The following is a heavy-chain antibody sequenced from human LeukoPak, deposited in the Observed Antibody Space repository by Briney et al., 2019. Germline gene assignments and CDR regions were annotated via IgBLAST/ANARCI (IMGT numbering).Heavy chain of an antibody. CDR2: IYYSGST. D-gene: IGHD6-19*01. J-gene: IGHJ4*02. CDR1: GGSVSSSSYY. Sequence: SETLSLTCTVSGGSVSSSSYYWSWIRQPPGKGLEWIGYIYYSGSTNYNPSLKSRVTISVDTSKNQFSLKLSSVTAADTAVYYCARDLAGDGDYWGQGTLVTVSS. CDR3: ARDLAGDGDY. V-gene: IGHV4-61*01.